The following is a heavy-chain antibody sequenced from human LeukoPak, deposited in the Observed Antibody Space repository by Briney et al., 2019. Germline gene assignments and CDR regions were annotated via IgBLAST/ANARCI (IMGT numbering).Heavy chain of an antibody. D-gene: IGHD2-15*01. CDR3: ARSPKDIVVVVAAGYFDY. V-gene: IGHV3-74*01. CDR2: INSDGSST. CDR1: GFTFSTYW. Sequence: QPGGSLRLSCAASGFTFSTYWMHWVRPAPGKGLVWVSRINSDGSSTSYADSVEGRFTISRDNAKNTLYLQMNSLGAEDTAVYYCARSPKDIVVVVAAGYFDYWGQGTLVTVSS. J-gene: IGHJ4*02.